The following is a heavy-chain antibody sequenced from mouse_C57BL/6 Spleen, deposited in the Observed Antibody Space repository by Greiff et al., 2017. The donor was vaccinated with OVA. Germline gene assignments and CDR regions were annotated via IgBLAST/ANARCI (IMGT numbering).Heavy chain of an antibody. CDR2: IDPSDSET. CDR3: ARARDGNLYAMDY. CDR1: GYTFTSYW. J-gene: IGHJ4*01. Sequence: VQLQQPGAELVRPGSSVKLSCKASGYTFTSYWLHWVKQRPIQGLEWIGNIDPSDSETHYNQKFKDKATLTVDKSSSTAYMQLSSLTSEDSAVYYCARARDGNLYAMDYWGQGTSVTVSS. D-gene: IGHD2-1*01. V-gene: IGHV1-52*01.